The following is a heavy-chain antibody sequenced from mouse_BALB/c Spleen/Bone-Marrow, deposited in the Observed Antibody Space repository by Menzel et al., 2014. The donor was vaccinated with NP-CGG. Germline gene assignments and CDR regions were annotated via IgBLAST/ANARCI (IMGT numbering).Heavy chain of an antibody. D-gene: IGHD6-1*01. CDR2: IRNKANGYTT. J-gene: IGHJ2*01. V-gene: IGHV7-3*02. CDR1: GFTFTNYF. Sequence: EVHLVESGGGLVQPGGSLRLSCTTSGFTFTNYFMTWVRQPPGKALEWLGFIRNKANGYTTEYNPSMKGRFTISRDNSQGIFYLQMNTLRAEDSAIYYCARDYNGYFDFWGQGTTLTVSS. CDR3: ARDYNGYFDF.